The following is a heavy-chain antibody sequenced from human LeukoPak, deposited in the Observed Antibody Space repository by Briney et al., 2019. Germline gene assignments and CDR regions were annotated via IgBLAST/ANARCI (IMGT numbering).Heavy chain of an antibody. D-gene: IGHD2-2*01. J-gene: IGHJ4*02. Sequence: LAGGSLRLSCAASGFTFSSYAMSWVRQAPGKGLEWVSAISGSGGSTYYADSVKGRFTISRDNSKNTLYLQMNSLRGEDTAVYYCAKGGSPSCYSSSGYWGQGTLVTVSS. CDR2: ISGSGGST. CDR3: AKGGSPSCYSSSGY. V-gene: IGHV3-23*01. CDR1: GFTFSSYA.